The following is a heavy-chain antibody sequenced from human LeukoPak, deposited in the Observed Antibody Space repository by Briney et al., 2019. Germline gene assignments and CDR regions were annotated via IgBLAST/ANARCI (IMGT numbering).Heavy chain of an antibody. CDR1: GGSISSYY. V-gene: IGHV4-59*01. J-gene: IGHJ2*01. CDR2: IYYSGST. CDR3: ARDYGGYCSNDWYFDL. D-gene: IGHD2-21*01. Sequence: SETLSLTCTLSGGSISSYYWSWIRQPPGKGLEWIGYIYYSGSTNYNPSLKSRVTISVDTSKNQFSLKLSSVTAADTAVYYCARDYGGYCSNDWYFDLWGRGTLVTVSS.